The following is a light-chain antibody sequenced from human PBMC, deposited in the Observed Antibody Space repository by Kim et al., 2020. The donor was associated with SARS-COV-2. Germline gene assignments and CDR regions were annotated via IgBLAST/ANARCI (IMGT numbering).Light chain of an antibody. J-gene: IGLJ3*02. CDR1: SGGIASNH. V-gene: IGLV6-57*03. CDR2: EDS. Sequence: LTQPHSVSESPGRTVTISCTRSSGGIASNHVQWYQQRPGSAPTTVIYEDSLRASGVPDRFSGSIDSSSNSASLTISGLKTEDEADYYCQSYDSRFWV. CDR3: QSYDSRFWV.